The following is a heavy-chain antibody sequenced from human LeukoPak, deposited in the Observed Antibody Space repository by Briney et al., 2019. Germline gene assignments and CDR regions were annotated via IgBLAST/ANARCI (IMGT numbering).Heavy chain of an antibody. V-gene: IGHV1-46*01. CDR2: INPRGGST. CDR1: GYTFTSYY. Sequence: ASVKVSCKASGYTFTSYYMHWMRQAPGQGPEWMGIINPRGGSTDYAQKFQGRVTMTSDTSTSTVYMELHSLRAEDTAVYYCAREDSSGTYTWGQGTLVTVSS. CDR3: AREDSSGTYT. D-gene: IGHD3-22*01. J-gene: IGHJ5*02.